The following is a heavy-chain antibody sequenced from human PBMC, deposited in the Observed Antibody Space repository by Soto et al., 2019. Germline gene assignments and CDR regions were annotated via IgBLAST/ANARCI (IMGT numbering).Heavy chain of an antibody. CDR3: ARDFQPNYGSSWAHH. CDR2: IKEDGSEK. D-gene: IGHD6-13*01. J-gene: IGHJ5*02. V-gene: IGHV3-7*01. Sequence: GGSLRLSCTGSGFTFSRYWMSWVRQAPGKGLKWVANIKEDGSEKNYVDSVQGRFTISRDNAKNILYLQMNSLRADDTAVYYCARDFQPNYGSSWAHHWGQGALVTVSS. CDR1: GFTFSRYW.